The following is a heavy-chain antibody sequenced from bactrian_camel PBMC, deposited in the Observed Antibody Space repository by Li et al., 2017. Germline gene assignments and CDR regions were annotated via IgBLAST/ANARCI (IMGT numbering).Heavy chain of an antibody. V-gene: IGHV3S53*01. CDR3: AAGDSRLVDDFLVPDERTSRTYY. D-gene: IGHD4*01. CDR2: IDGDGST. Sequence: VQLVESGGGSVQAGGSLRLSCAASGYTFRDACMGWFRQAPGKEREGIASIDGDGSTRYAESVNGRFRISRDNTKNTLYLRMNSLKSEDSAIYYCAAGDSRLVDDFLVPDERTSRTYYWGQGTQVTVS. J-gene: IGHJ4*01. CDR1: GYTFRDAC.